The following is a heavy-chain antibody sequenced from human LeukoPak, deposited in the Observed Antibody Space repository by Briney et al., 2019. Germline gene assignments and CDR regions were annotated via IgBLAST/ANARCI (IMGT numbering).Heavy chain of an antibody. CDR3: ARGGSGVVPAYHYDY. CDR1: GFTFSSYG. V-gene: IGHV3-7*03. Sequence: GGSLRLSCAASGFTFSSYGMHWVRQAPGKGLEWVANIKQDGSEKYYVDSVKGRFTISRDNAKNSRYLQMNSLRAEDTAVYYCARGGSGVVPAYHYDYWGQGTLSPSPQ. J-gene: IGHJ4*02. CDR2: IKQDGSEK. D-gene: IGHD2-2*01.